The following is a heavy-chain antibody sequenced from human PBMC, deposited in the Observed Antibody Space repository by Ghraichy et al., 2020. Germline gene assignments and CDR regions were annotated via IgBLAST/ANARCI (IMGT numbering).Heavy chain of an antibody. J-gene: IGHJ6*02. CDR1: GFIFSDSA. D-gene: IGHD3-10*01. Sequence: LSLTCEASGFIFSDSAVHWVRQTSGKGLEWIGRIKTTVNNYATEYAASVKGRFTISRDDSKNTAYLQMSGLTTEDTAVYYCSRLSEYFHGSGTNYYYALDVWGQGTTVTVSS. V-gene: IGHV3-73*01. CDR3: SRLSEYFHGSGTNYYYALDV. CDR2: IKTTVNNYAT.